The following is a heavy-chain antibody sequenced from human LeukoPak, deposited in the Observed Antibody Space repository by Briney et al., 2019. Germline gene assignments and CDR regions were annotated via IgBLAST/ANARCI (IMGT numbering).Heavy chain of an antibody. CDR3: ARGLPAAMLTYYYYYMDV. V-gene: IGHV1-2*02. J-gene: IGHJ6*03. D-gene: IGHD2-2*01. Sequence: ASVKVSCKASGYTFTGYYIHWVRQAPGQGLELMGWINPNNGGTNYAQKLQGRVTMTRDTSISTAYVELSRLRSEDTAVYYCARGLPAAMLTYYYYYMDVWGKGTTVTVSS. CDR1: GYTFTGYY. CDR2: INPNNGGT.